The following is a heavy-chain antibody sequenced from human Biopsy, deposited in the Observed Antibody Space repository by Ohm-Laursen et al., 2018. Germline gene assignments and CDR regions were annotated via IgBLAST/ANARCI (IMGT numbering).Heavy chain of an antibody. CDR3: VRGRSPATY. D-gene: IGHD3-16*01. J-gene: IGHJ4*02. V-gene: IGHV4-59*01. CDR2: MYYSGST. Sequence: SETLSLTCADSGGSLNFYYWSWIRQPPGKGLEWIGYMYYSGSTKYSPSLKNRVTVSFDTSRNQFSLKLTSMTPADTAVYYCVRGRSPATYWGQGALVIVSS. CDR1: GGSLNFYY.